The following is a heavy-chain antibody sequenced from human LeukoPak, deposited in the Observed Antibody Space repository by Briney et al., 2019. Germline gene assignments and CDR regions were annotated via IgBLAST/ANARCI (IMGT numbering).Heavy chain of an antibody. V-gene: IGHV1-2*06. Sequence: ASVNVSCKASGYTFTGYYMHWVRQAPGQGLEWMGRINPNSGGTNYAQKFQGRVTMTRDTSISTADMELSRLRSDDTAVYYCARVSGTQPLHGHGAHDYWGQGTLVTVSS. CDR2: INPNSGGT. CDR3: ARVSGTQPLHGHGAHDY. D-gene: IGHD1-1*01. J-gene: IGHJ4*02. CDR1: GYTFTGYY.